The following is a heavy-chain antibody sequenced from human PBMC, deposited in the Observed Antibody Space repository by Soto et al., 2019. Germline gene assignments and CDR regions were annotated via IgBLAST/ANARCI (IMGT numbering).Heavy chain of an antibody. J-gene: IGHJ5*02. CDR1: GFTFSSYA. Sequence: PGGSLRLSCTASGFTFSSYAMSWVRQAPGKGLEWVSAISGGGGSTYYADSVKGRFTISRDNSKNTLYLQMNSLRAEDTAVYYCARSTRQEQLLHNNWFDPWGQGTRVTVSS. CDR2: ISGGGGST. D-gene: IGHD1-1*01. CDR3: ARSTRQEQLLHNNWFDP. V-gene: IGHV3-23*01.